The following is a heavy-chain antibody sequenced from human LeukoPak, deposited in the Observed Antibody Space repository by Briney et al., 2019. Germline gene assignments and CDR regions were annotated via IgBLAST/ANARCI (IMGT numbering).Heavy chain of an antibody. CDR3: ARLPYGDYVGY. Sequence: TSETLSHTCTVSGGSISNYYWSWIRQPPGKGLEWIGYIYYSGNTNYNPSLKSRVTISVDTSKNQFSLKLSSVTAADTAVYYCARLPYGDYVGYWGQGTLVTVSS. V-gene: IGHV4-59*01. CDR1: GGSISNYY. D-gene: IGHD4-17*01. J-gene: IGHJ4*02. CDR2: IYYSGNT.